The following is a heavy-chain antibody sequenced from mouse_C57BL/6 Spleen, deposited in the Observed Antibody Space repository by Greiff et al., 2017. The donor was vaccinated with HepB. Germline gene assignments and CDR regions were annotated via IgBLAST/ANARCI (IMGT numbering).Heavy chain of an antibody. Sequence: EVQRVESGGGLVQPGGSLSLSCAASGFTFTDYYMSWVRQPPGKALEWLGFIRNKANGYTTEYSASVKGRFTISRDNSQSILYLQMNALRAEDSATYYCASPELTGTSWFAYWGQGTLVTVSA. J-gene: IGHJ3*01. V-gene: IGHV7-3*01. CDR1: GFTFTDYY. CDR2: IRNKANGYTT. D-gene: IGHD4-1*01. CDR3: ASPELTGTSWFAY.